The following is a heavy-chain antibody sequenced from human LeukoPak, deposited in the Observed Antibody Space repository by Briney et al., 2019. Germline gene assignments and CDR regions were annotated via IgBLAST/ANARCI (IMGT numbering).Heavy chain of an antibody. CDR2: INHSGST. CDR3: SLAGTTDRGDY. V-gene: IGHV4-34*01. CDR1: GGSFSGYY. J-gene: IGHJ4*02. D-gene: IGHD6-13*01. Sequence: PSETLSLTCAVYGGSFSGYYWSWIRQPPGKGLEWIGEINHSGSTNYNPSLKSRVTISVDTSKNQFSLKLSSVTAADTAVYYCSLAGTTDRGDYWGQGTLVTVSS.